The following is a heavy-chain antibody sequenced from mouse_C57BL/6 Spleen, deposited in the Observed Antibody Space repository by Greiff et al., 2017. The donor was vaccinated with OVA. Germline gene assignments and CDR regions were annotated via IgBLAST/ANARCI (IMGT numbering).Heavy chain of an antibody. J-gene: IGHJ1*03. V-gene: IGHV3-6*01. CDR2: ISYDGSN. CDR1: GYSITSGYY. Sequence: DVHLVESGPGLVKPSQSLSLTCSVTGYSITSGYYWNWIRQFPGNNLEWMGYISYDGSNNYNPSLKNRISITRDTSKNQFFLKLNSVTTEDTATYYCARVGGNGYFDVWGTGTTVTVSS. CDR3: ARVGGNGYFDV. D-gene: IGHD2-1*01.